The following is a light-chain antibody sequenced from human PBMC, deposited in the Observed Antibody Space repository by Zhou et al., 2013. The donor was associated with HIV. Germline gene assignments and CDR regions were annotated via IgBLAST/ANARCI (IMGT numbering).Light chain of an antibody. Sequence: GDRVTITCRASQHISSWLAWYQQKPGKAPKLLIYAASSLQSGVPSRFSGSGSGTDFTLTISDLQPEDCATYYCQQSFTSPPRTFGQGTRVEIK. CDR3: QQSFTSPPRT. CDR1: QHISSW. CDR2: AAS. V-gene: IGKV1-12*01. J-gene: IGKJ1*01.